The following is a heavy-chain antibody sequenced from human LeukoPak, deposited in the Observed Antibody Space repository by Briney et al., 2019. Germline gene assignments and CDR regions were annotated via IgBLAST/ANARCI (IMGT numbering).Heavy chain of an antibody. Sequence: GGSLRLSCAASGFTFSSYGMSWVRQAPGKGLEWVSGINWNGGSTGYADSVKGRFTISRDNARNSLYLQMNSLRAEDTALYYCASGGIYYGAAFDFWGQGTLVTVSS. V-gene: IGHV3-20*04. J-gene: IGHJ4*02. CDR1: GFTFSSYG. CDR2: INWNGGST. CDR3: ASGGIYYGAAFDF. D-gene: IGHD1-26*01.